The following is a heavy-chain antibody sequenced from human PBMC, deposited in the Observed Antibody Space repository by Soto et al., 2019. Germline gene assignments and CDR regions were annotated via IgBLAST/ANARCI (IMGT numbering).Heavy chain of an antibody. Sequence: QVQLVESGGGVVQPGRSLRLSCAASGLTFSRYTMHWVRQAPGKGLEWVAVISCDGNNKYYTDSVKGRFTISRDNSKNTLSLQMNSLRPEDTAVYYCARFRSERPFDYWGQGTLVTVSS. CDR2: ISCDGNNK. CDR3: ARFRSERPFDY. J-gene: IGHJ4*02. CDR1: GLTFSRYT. V-gene: IGHV3-30-3*01.